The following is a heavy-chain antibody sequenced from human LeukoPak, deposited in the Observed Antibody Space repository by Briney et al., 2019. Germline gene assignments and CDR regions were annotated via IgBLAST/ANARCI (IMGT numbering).Heavy chain of an antibody. CDR2: IYYSGST. Sequence: PSETLSLTCTVSGGSISSSSYYWGWIRQPPGKGLEWIVSIYYSGSTYYNPSLKSRVTISVDTSKNPFSLKLSSVTAADTAVYYCARLGEDYYDSSGYSTAAYWGQGTLVTVSS. CDR3: ARLGEDYYDSSGYSTAAY. CDR1: GGSISSSSYY. J-gene: IGHJ4*02. D-gene: IGHD3-22*01. V-gene: IGHV4-39*01.